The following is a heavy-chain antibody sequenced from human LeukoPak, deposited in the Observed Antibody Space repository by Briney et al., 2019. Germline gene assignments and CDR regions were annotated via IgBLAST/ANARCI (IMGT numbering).Heavy chain of an antibody. CDR2: ISSRSAYT. CDR1: GFTFSTYS. Sequence: GGSLRLSCAASGFTFSTYSMNWVLQAPGQGLESVSSISSRSAYTYYANSVKGRFTISRDNAKNSLYLQINSLRAEDTAVYYCARASGDTVDTTTMGSYWGQGTLVTVSS. V-gene: IGHV3-21*01. CDR3: ARASGDTVDTTTMGSY. D-gene: IGHD5-18*01. J-gene: IGHJ4*02.